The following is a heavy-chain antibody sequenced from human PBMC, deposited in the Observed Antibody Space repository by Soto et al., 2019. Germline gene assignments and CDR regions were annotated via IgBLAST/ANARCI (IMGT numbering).Heavy chain of an antibody. CDR3: EGWRGHDSNY. Sequence: EVQLLGSGGGLVQPGGSLRLSCVASVFRFSAYWLNWVRQTPGMGLEWVANIDPDGRVGSYVDSVKGRFTTSRGNAKNSLYLQLNSLRADDKAVYFCEGWRGHDSNYWGQGILVTVSS. V-gene: IGHV3-7*03. J-gene: IGHJ4*02. CDR1: VFRFSAYW. D-gene: IGHD6-19*01. CDR2: IDPDGRVG.